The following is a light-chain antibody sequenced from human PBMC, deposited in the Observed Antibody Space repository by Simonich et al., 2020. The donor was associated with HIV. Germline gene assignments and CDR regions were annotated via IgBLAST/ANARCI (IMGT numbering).Light chain of an antibody. Sequence: QSALTQPASVSGSPGQSITISCTGTSSDVGGYNYVSWYQQHPGKAPKLMIDDVSKRPSGVSNRFSGSKAGNTASLTISGLQAEEEADYYCSSYTSSSTLVFGGGTKLTVL. V-gene: IGLV2-14*01. CDR2: DVS. CDR1: SSDVGGYNY. CDR3: SSYTSSSTLV. J-gene: IGLJ3*02.